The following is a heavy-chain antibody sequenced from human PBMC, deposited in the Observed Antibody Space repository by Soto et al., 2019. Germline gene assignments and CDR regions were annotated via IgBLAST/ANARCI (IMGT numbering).Heavy chain of an antibody. V-gene: IGHV3-66*01. J-gene: IGHJ4*02. D-gene: IGHD2-15*01. CDR2: IYSGGST. Sequence: EVQLVESGGGLVQPGGSLRLSCAASGFTVSSNYMSWVRQAPGKGLEWVSVIYSGGSTYYADSVKGRFTISRDDSKNTLLLQMNSLRAEDTAVYYCATAKLLLPWLFDYWGQGTLVTVSS. CDR3: ATAKLLLPWLFDY. CDR1: GFTVSSNY.